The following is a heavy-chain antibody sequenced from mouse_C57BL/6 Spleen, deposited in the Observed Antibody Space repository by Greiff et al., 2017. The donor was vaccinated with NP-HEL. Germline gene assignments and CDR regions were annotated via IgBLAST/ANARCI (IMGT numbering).Heavy chain of an antibody. CDR1: GYTFTDYY. CDR3: ARSHYYGSSYAYWYFDV. D-gene: IGHD1-1*01. CDR2: IYPGSGNT. J-gene: IGHJ1*03. V-gene: IGHV1-76*01. Sequence: VQGVESGAELVRPGASVKLSCKASGYTFTDYYINWVKQRPGQGLEWIARIYPGSGNTYYNEKFKGKATLTAEKSSSTAYMQLSSLTSEDSAVYFCARSHYYGSSYAYWYFDVWGTGTTVTVSS.